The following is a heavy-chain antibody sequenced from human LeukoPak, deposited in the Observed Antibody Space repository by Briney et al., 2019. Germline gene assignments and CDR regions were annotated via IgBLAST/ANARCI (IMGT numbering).Heavy chain of an antibody. CDR2: IQYSGST. Sequence: SETLSLTCSVSDRSISNYWTWIRQPPGKRLEWIGNIQYSGSTNFNPSLKSRVTVSVDTSKNQVSLKLRSVTAADTAVYYYARDSGLGYCCTTSCSYGLDVWGQGTTVFVS. J-gene: IGHJ6*02. D-gene: IGHD2-2*01. V-gene: IGHV4-59*01. CDR3: ARDSGLGYCCTTSCSYGLDV. CDR1: DRSISNY.